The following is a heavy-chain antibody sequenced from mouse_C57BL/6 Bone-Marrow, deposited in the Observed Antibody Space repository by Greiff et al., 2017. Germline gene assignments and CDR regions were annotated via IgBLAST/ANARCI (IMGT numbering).Heavy chain of an antibody. Sequence: VQLQQSGAELVKPGASVKLSCTASGFNIKDYYMHWVKQRTEQGLEWIGRIDPEDGETKYAPKFQGKATITADPSSNTAYLQLSSLTSEDTAVYYCAIITTVVRGYFDVWGTGTTVTVSA. CDR1: GFNIKDYY. J-gene: IGHJ1*03. D-gene: IGHD1-1*01. V-gene: IGHV14-2*01. CDR3: AIITTVVRGYFDV. CDR2: IDPEDGET.